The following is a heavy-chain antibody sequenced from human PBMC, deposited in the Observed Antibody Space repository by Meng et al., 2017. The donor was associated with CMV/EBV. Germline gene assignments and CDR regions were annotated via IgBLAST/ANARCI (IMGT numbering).Heavy chain of an antibody. CDR2: INPNSGGT. Sequence: ASVKVSCKASGYTFTGYYMHWVRQAPGQGREGMGWINPNSGGTNYAQKFQGRVTMTRDTSISTAYMELSRLRSDDTAVYYCARTYYDFWSGYYGADAFDIWGQGTMVTVSS. V-gene: IGHV1-2*02. CDR3: ARTYYDFWSGYYGADAFDI. J-gene: IGHJ3*02. D-gene: IGHD3-3*01. CDR1: GYTFTGYY.